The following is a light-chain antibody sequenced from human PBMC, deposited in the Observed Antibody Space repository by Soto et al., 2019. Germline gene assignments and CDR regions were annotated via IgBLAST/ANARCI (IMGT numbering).Light chain of an antibody. Sequence: EIVDIQCPATLSVSPGERATLSSRASQGVSSNYLAWYQQKSGQAPRLLLYGTSSRATGIPERFSGSGSGTDFTLTSSILEPEDLAVYYFQHYRLSRTFGQGTKVDIK. CDR2: GTS. CDR1: QGVSSNY. J-gene: IGKJ1*01. V-gene: IGKV3-20*01. CDR3: QHYRLSRT.